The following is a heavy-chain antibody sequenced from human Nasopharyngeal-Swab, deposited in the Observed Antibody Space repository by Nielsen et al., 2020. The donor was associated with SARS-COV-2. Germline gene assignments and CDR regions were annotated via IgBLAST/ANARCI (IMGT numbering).Heavy chain of an antibody. J-gene: IGHJ4*02. D-gene: IGHD3-10*01. V-gene: IGHV3-33*01. CDR1: GCSVRYKY. CDR2: IWYDGSNK. Sequence: GESLKISCEVSGCSVRYKYMNWVRQAPGKGLEWVAVIWYDGSNKYYADSVKGRFTISRDNSKNTLYLQMNSLRAEDTAVYYCARDMRFGESQTDYWGKGTLVTVSS. CDR3: ARDMRFGESQTDY.